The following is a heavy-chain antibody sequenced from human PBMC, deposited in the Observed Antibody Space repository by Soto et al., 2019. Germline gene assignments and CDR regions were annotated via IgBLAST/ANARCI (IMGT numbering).Heavy chain of an antibody. CDR1: GFTFSDYS. CDR2: ISSRSNYI. CDR3: ARGNYDFCSGLDC. J-gene: IGHJ4*02. D-gene: IGHD3-3*01. Sequence: PGGSLRLSCEASGFTFSDYSMNWVRQAPGKGLEWVSSISSRSNYIYYTDSVKGRFTISRDNAKNTLYLEMNSLRAEDTAVYYCARGNYDFCSGLDCWGQGALVTVSS. V-gene: IGHV3-21*01.